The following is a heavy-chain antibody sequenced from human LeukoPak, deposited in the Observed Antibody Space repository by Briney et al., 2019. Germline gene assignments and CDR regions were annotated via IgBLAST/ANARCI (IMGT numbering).Heavy chain of an antibody. CDR3: AKSNGYGLVDI. D-gene: IGHD3-10*01. CDR1: GGSISSSNW. CDR2: IYHSGST. Sequence: PSETLSLTCTVSGGSISSSNWWSWVRQPPGKGLEWIGEIYHSGSTNYNPSLKSRVTISLDTSRNQFSLKLNSVTAADAAVYYCAKSNGYGLVDIWGQGTMVTVSS. V-gene: IGHV4-4*02. J-gene: IGHJ3*02.